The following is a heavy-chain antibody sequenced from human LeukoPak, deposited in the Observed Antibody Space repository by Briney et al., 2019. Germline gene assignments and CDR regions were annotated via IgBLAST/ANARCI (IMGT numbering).Heavy chain of an antibody. CDR2: ISSRSTNI. D-gene: IGHD6-19*01. CDR1: GFTFSRYS. V-gene: IGHV3-21*01. J-gene: IGHJ6*03. Sequence: GGSLRLSCAGSGFTFSRYSMNWFRQAPGKGLERVSSISSRSTNIFYADSVKGRFTISRDNAKNLLYLQMNSLGAEDTAVYYCARDAQWLVPEGYFYYMDVWGKGTTVTVSS. CDR3: ARDAQWLVPEGYFYYMDV.